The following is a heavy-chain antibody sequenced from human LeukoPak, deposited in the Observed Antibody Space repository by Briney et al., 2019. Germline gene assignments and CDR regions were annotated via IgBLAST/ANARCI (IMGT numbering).Heavy chain of an antibody. V-gene: IGHV3-21*01. CDR2: ISTSSSYK. D-gene: IGHD3-22*01. Sequence: GGSLRLSCAASGFTFSRYNMNWVRQAPGKGLEWVSSISTSSSYKYYAESVKGRFTISRDNDKNSLSLQMTSLRAEDTAVYFCVRDRYDSSGYLDYWGQGTLVTVSS. J-gene: IGHJ4*02. CDR3: VRDRYDSSGYLDY. CDR1: GFTFSRYN.